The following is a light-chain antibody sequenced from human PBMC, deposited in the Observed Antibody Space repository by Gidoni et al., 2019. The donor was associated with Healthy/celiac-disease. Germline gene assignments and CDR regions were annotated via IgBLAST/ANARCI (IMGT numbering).Light chain of an antibody. Sequence: EVVLTQSPGTRSWSPGERATLSCRASQCVSSSYLAWYQQKPGQAPRLLIYGASSRATGIPDRFSGSGSGTDFTLTISRLEPEDFAVYYCQQYGSSLFTFGPGTKVDIK. J-gene: IGKJ3*01. V-gene: IGKV3-20*01. CDR3: QQYGSSLFT. CDR2: GAS. CDR1: QCVSSSY.